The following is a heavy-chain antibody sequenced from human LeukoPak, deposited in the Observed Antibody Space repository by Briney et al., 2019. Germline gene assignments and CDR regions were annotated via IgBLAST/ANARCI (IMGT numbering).Heavy chain of an antibody. Sequence: SGGSLRLSCTASGFTFGDYAMSWVRQAPGKGLEGVGFIRSKAYGGTTEYAASVKGRFTISRDDSKSIAYLQMNSLKTEDTAVYYCTRRSGSLHFDYWGQGTLVTVSS. V-gene: IGHV3-49*04. J-gene: IGHJ4*02. D-gene: IGHD3-10*01. CDR3: TRRSGSLHFDY. CDR2: IRSKAYGGTT. CDR1: GFTFGDYA.